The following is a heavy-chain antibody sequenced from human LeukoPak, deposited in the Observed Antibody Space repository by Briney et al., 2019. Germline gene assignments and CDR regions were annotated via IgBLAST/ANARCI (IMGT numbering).Heavy chain of an antibody. CDR3: AVRYFDWLLTGAYYYGKDV. J-gene: IGHJ6*02. CDR2: INHSGST. V-gene: IGHV4-34*01. CDR1: GGSFSGYY. D-gene: IGHD3-9*01. Sequence: PSETLSLTCAVYGGSFSGYYWSWIRQPPGKGLEWIGEINHSGSTNYNPSLKSRVTISVDTSKNQFSLKLSSVTAADTAVYYCAVRYFDWLLTGAYYYGKDVWGQGTTVTVSS.